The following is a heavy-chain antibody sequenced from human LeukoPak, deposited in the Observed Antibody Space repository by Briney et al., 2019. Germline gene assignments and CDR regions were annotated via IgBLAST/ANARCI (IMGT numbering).Heavy chain of an antibody. CDR1: GFTFSSYA. V-gene: IGHV3-23*01. Sequence: GGSLRLSCAASGFTFSSYAMSWVRQAPGKGLEWVSAISGSGGSTYYADSVKGRFTISRDNSKNTLYLQMNSLRAEDTAVYYCAKDREIQLWKSYGMDVWGQGTTVTVSS. CDR3: AKDREIQLWKSYGMDV. D-gene: IGHD5-18*01. J-gene: IGHJ6*02. CDR2: ISGSGGST.